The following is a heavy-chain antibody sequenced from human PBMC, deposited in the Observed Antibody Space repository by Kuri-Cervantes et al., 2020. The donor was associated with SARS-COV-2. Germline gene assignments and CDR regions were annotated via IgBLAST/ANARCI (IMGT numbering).Heavy chain of an antibody. J-gene: IGHJ6*02. Sequence: SETLSLTCTVSGVSISSLYWSWIRQPAGKGLEWIGRIYSSGTTNYSPSLKSRVTISIDTSKTHFSLQLSSVTAADTAVYYCARSQHSTSRFYYYGVDLWGQGTTVTVSS. V-gene: IGHV4-4*07. CDR3: ARSQHSTSRFYYYGVDL. CDR2: IYSSGTT. CDR1: GVSISSLY. D-gene: IGHD6-6*01.